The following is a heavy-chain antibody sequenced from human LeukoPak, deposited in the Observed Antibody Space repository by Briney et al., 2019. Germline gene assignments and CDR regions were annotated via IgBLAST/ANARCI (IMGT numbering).Heavy chain of an antibody. V-gene: IGHV4-39*01. CDR3: ARGDYDFWSYWDAFDI. J-gene: IGHJ3*02. CDR2: IYYSGST. D-gene: IGHD3-3*01. Sequence: SETLSLTRTVSGGSISSSSYYWGWLRQPPGKGLEWIGSIYYSGSTYYNPSLKSRVTTSVDTSKNQFSLKLSSVTVADTAVYYCARGDYDFWSYWDAFDIWGQGTMVTVSS. CDR1: GGSISSSSYY.